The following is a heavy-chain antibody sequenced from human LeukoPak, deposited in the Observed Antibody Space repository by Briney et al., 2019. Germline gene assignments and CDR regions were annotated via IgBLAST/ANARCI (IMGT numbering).Heavy chain of an antibody. CDR1: GVSISSSSYY. CDR3: AREDVLLWFGESGGFDY. D-gene: IGHD3-10*01. Sequence: SEPLSLTCTVSGVSISSSSYYWGWLRQPPGKGLEWIGRIYYSGSTYYNPSLKSRVTISVDTSKNQFSLKLSSVTAADTAVYYCAREDVLLWFGESGGFDYWGQGTLVTVSS. V-gene: IGHV4-39*07. J-gene: IGHJ4*02. CDR2: IYYSGST.